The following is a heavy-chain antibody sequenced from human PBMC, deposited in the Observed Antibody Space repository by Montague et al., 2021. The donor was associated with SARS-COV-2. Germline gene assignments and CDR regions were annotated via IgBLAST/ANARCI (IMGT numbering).Heavy chain of an antibody. CDR3: TRGFRGGPFDC. CDR2: ITRNGLTT. Sequence: SLRLSCAASGFTFDDYGMSWVRQAPGKGLEWVSGITRNGLTTDYADSVKGRFTISRDNTKNSLSLQMTSLRAEDKALYCCTRGFRGGPFDCWGQGTLVTVSS. CDR1: GFTFDDYG. V-gene: IGHV3-20*04. J-gene: IGHJ4*02. D-gene: IGHD3-10*01.